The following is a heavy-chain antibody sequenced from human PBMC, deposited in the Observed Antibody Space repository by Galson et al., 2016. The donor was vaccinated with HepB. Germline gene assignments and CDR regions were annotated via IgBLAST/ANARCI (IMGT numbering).Heavy chain of an antibody. J-gene: IGHJ4*02. CDR2: VDLDGTGT. Sequence: SLRLSCAASGFIFTNYWMHWVRQAPGKGLVWVARVDLDGTGTSYADSVRGRSTISRDNAKNTLYLQMNSLRAEDTAMYYCGTVFENWGQGTLVTVSS. CDR3: GTVFEN. CDR1: GFIFTNYW. V-gene: IGHV3-74*01.